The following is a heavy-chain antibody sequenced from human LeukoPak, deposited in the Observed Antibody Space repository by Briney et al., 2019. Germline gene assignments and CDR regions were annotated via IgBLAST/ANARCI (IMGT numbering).Heavy chain of an antibody. J-gene: IGHJ4*02. CDR1: GGSISSGGYY. Sequence: SSETLSLTCTVSGGSISSGGYYWSWIRQHPGKGLEWIGYIYYSGSTYYNPSLKSRVTISVDTSKNQFSLKLSSVTAADTAVYYCAREIAAAVGSSFDYGGQEPLVTVSS. CDR2: IYYSGST. V-gene: IGHV4-31*03. D-gene: IGHD6-13*01. CDR3: AREIAAAVGSSFDY.